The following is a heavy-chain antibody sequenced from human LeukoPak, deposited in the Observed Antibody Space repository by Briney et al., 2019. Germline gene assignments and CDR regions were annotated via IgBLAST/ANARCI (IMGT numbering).Heavy chain of an antibody. CDR2: IYPGDSDT. Sequence: GESLKISCKGSGYSFTSHWIGWVRQMPGKGLEWMGIIYPGDSDTRYSPSCQGQVTISADKSISTAYLQWSSLKASDTAMYYCARRAPYSSSWLPFDYRGQGTLVTVSS. J-gene: IGHJ4*02. CDR1: GYSFTSHW. D-gene: IGHD6-13*01. CDR3: ARRAPYSSSWLPFDY. V-gene: IGHV5-51*01.